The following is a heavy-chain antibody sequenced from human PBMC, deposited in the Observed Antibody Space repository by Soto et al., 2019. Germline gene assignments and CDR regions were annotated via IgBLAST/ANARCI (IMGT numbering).Heavy chain of an antibody. CDR3: TSEEDYNYLAATRTIDT. CDR1: GYTFLDYD. J-gene: IGHJ5*02. D-gene: IGHD2-15*01. Sequence: QVQLVQSGAEVKKPGASVQVSCKASGYTFLDYDINWVRQAPGQGLEWMGWMNPKSGNTGYAQKFQGRVTMTRSTPITTAYPYLSRLTSKDTAAYSGTSEEDYNYLAATRTIDTWGRGTLVTVSS. CDR2: MNPKSGNT. V-gene: IGHV1-8*01.